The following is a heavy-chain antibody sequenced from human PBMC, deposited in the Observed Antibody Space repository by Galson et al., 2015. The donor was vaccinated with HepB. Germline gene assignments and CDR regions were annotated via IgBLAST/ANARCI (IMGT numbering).Heavy chain of an antibody. CDR1: SGSISSYY. CDR2: IYTSGST. D-gene: IGHD6-19*01. CDR3: ARGPVQSYSSGWSFSWFDP. J-gene: IGHJ5*02. Sequence: ETLSLTCTVSSGSISSYYWSWIRQPAGKGLEWIGRIYTSGSTNYNPSLKSRVTMSVDTSKNQFSLKLSSVTAADTAVYYCARGPVQSYSSGWSFSWFDPWGQGTLVTVSS. V-gene: IGHV4-4*07.